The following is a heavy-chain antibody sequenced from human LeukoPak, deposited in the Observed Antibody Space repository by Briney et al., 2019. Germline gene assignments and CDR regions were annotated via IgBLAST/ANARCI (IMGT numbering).Heavy chain of an antibody. J-gene: IGHJ3*02. Sequence: GESLKISCKGSGYSFTSYWSGGVRQMPGKDLEWMGIIYPGDSDTRYTPSLQGQVTISPDKSISTPYLQWRSLKASDTAMYYCARLDSSGYYGTAFDIWGQGTMVTVSS. CDR2: IYPGDSDT. CDR1: GYSFTSYW. D-gene: IGHD3-22*01. V-gene: IGHV5-51*01. CDR3: ARLDSSGYYGTAFDI.